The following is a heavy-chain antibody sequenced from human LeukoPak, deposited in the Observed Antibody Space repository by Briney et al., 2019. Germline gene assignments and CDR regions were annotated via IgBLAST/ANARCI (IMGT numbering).Heavy chain of an antibody. V-gene: IGHV1-69*04. CDR3: ARDVDCTNGVCYTYWYFDL. Sequence: SVKVSCKASGGTFSSYTISWVRQAPGQGLEWMGRIIPILGIANYAQKFQGRVTITADKSTSTAYMELSSLRSEDTAVYSCARDVDCTNGVCYTYWYFDLWGRGTLVTVFS. J-gene: IGHJ2*01. CDR2: IIPILGIA. D-gene: IGHD2-8*01. CDR1: GGTFSSYT.